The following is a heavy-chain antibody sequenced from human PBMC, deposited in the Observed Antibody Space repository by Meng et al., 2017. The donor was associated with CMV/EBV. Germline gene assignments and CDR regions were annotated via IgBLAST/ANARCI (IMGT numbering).Heavy chain of an antibody. Sequence: ASVKVSCKASGYTFTSYYMHWVRQAPGQGLEWMGIINPSGGSTSYAQKFQGRVTMTRDTSTSTVYMELSSLRSEDTAVYYCAREKANIEDYSDPYYYYGMDVWGQGTTVTVSS. V-gene: IGHV1-46*01. CDR2: INPSGGST. D-gene: IGHD4-17*01. CDR3: AREKANIEDYSDPYYYYGMDV. J-gene: IGHJ6*02. CDR1: GYTFTSYY.